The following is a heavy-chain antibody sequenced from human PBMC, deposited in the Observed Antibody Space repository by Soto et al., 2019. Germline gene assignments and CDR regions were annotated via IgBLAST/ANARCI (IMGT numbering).Heavy chain of an antibody. CDR3: AHRVGIYDILTGYSVFHSYFDY. CDR2: IYWDDDK. V-gene: IGHV2-5*02. CDR1: GFSLSTSGVG. Sequence: SGPTLVNPTQTLTLTCTFSGFSLSTSGVGVGWIRQPPGKALEWLALIYWDDDKRYSPSLKSRLTITKDTSKNQVVLTMTNMDPVDTATYYCAHRVGIYDILTGYSVFHSYFDYWGQGTLVTVSS. J-gene: IGHJ4*02. D-gene: IGHD3-9*01.